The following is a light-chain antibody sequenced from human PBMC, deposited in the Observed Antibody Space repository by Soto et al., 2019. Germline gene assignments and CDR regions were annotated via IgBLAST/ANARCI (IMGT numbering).Light chain of an antibody. CDR3: QQYNT. CDR2: DAS. V-gene: IGKV1-5*01. J-gene: IGKJ2*01. Sequence: DIQMTQSRATLSASVGDRVNITCRASQSISSWLAWYQQKPGKAPKLLIYDASSLESGVPSRFSGSGSGTEFTLTISSLQPDDFATYYCQQYNTFGQGTKLEIK. CDR1: QSISSW.